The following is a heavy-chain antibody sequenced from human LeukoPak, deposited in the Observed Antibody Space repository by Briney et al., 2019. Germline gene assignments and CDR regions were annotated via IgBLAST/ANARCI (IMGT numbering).Heavy chain of an antibody. V-gene: IGHV4-39*01. D-gene: IGHD2-21*02. CDR3: ARHRPYCGGDCYRYYFDY. CDR1: GGSISSSSYY. Sequence: SETLSLTCSVSGGSISSSSYYWGWIRQPPGKRLEWIGSIYYSGSTYYNPSLKSRVTISVDTSKNQFSLKLSSVTAADTAVYYCARHRPYCGGDCYRYYFDYWGQGTLVTVSS. J-gene: IGHJ4*02. CDR2: IYYSGST.